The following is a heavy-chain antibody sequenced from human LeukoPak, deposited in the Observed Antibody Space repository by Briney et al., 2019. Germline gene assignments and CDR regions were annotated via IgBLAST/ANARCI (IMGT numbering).Heavy chain of an antibody. V-gene: IGHV4-34*01. D-gene: IGHD6-13*01. Sequence: SETLSLTCAVYGGSFSGYYWSWIRQPPGKGLEWIGEINHSGSTNYNPSLKSRVTISLDTSKNQFSLKLTSVTAADTAIYFCARDKSAAAAGRDGMDVWGQGTTVTVSS. CDR2: INHSGST. CDR3: ARDKSAAAAGRDGMDV. J-gene: IGHJ6*02. CDR1: GGSFSGYY.